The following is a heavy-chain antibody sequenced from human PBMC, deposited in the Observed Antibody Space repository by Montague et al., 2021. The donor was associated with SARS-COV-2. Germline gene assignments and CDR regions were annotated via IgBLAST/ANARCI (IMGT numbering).Heavy chain of an antibody. CDR3: AHLIRYYDIFTGIPFDY. CDR2: IYSNDEK. CDR1: GFSLSTPNVG. J-gene: IGHJ4*02. Sequence: PALVKPTQTLTLTCTFSGFSLSTPNVGVGWIRQPPGKAPEWVAVIYSNDEKRYSPSLRNRLTITKDTAKNQVVLSLTHVDPVDTATYYCAHLIRYYDIFTGIPFDYWGQGSRVTVSS. V-gene: IGHV2-5*01. D-gene: IGHD3-9*01.